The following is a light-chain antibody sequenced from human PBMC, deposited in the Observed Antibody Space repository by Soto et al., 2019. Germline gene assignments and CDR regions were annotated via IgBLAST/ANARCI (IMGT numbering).Light chain of an antibody. CDR3: QTWDTGILHWV. CDR1: SGHSSYA. J-gene: IGLJ3*02. V-gene: IGLV4-69*01. CDR2: LNSDGSH. Sequence: QSVLTQSPSASASLGASVKLTCTLSSGHSSYAIAWHQQQPEKGPRYLMKLNSDGSHRKGDGIPDRFSGSSSGAERYLTISSLQSEDEADYYCQTWDTGILHWVFGGGTKVTVL.